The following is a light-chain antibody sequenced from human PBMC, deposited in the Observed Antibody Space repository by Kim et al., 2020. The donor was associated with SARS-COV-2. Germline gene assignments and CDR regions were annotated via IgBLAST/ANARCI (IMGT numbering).Light chain of an antibody. CDR3: LLYFGDAHVL. CDR2: DTN. CDR1: AGSVTSGNY. V-gene: IGLV7-46*01. Sequence: QAVVTQEPSVTVSPGGTVTLTCGSSAGSVTSGNYPYWFQQKPGQAPRTLIYDTNYKSSWTPARFSGSLLGGKAALTVSGVQPEDEADYYCLLYFGDAHVLLGGGTKLTVL. J-gene: IGLJ2*01.